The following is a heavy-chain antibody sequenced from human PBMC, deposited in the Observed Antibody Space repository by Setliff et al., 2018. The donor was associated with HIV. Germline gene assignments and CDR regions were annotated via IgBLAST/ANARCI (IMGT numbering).Heavy chain of an antibody. D-gene: IGHD2-2*01. CDR1: GYTFTGYY. J-gene: IGHJ5*02. CDR3: ARGVVPAAIGDKNWFDP. Sequence: ASVKVSCKASGYTFTGYYMHWVRQAPGQGLEWMGWINPNSGGTNYAQKFQGWVTMTRDTSISTAYMELSRLRSDDTAVYYCARGVVPAAIGDKNWFDPRGQGTLVTVSS. V-gene: IGHV1-2*04. CDR2: INPNSGGT.